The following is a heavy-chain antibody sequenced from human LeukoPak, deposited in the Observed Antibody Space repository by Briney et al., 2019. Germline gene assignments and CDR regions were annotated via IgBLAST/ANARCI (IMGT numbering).Heavy chain of an antibody. J-gene: IGHJ4*02. CDR3: ARHSGGKEMATLTSHFDY. CDR2: SYYSGST. Sequence: SETLSLTCTVSGGSISSYDWSWIRQPPGKGLEWIGYSYYSGSTNYNPSPNSRVTISVDTSKKQFSLKLSSVTAADTAVYYCARHSGGKEMATLTSHFDYWGQGTLVTVSS. D-gene: IGHD5-24*01. V-gene: IGHV4-59*01. CDR1: GGSISSYD.